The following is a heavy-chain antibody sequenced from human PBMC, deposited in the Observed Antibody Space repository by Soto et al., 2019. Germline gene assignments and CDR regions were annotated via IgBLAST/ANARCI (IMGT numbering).Heavy chain of an antibody. D-gene: IGHD3-10*01. J-gene: IGHJ6*02. V-gene: IGHV1-69*06. CDR2: IIPIFGTA. CDR3: ARAAHGFGADIYYYYYGMDV. CDR1: GGTFSSYA. Sequence: VASVKVSCKASGGTFSSYAISWVRQAPGQGXEWMGGIIPIFGTANYAQKFQGRVTITADKSTSTAYMELSSLRSEDTAVYYCARAAHGFGADIYYYYYGMDVWGQGTTVTVSS.